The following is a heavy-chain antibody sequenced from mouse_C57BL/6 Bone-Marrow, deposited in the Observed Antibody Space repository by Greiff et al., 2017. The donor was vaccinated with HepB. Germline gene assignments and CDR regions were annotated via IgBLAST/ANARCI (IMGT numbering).Heavy chain of an antibody. V-gene: IGHV1-7*01. CDR2: INPSSGYT. J-gene: IGHJ1*03. CDR1: GYTFTSYW. D-gene: IGHD1-1*01. Sequence: VQLQQSGAELAKPGASVKLSCKASGYTFTSYWMHWIKQRPGQGLEWIGYINPSSGYTKYNQKFKDKATLTADKSSSTAYMQLSSLTYEDSAVYYCARPPLTTVVAHWYFDVWGTGTTVTVSS. CDR3: ARPPLTTVVAHWYFDV.